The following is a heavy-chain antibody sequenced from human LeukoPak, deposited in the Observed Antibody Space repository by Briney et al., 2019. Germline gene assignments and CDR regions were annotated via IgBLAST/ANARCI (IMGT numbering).Heavy chain of an antibody. CDR3: AKDWNPSPNWFGT. J-gene: IGHJ5*02. V-gene: IGHV3-23*01. CDR1: VYIFSTYA. Sequence: PGGSPRLSCAASVYIFSTYAVNWVPHAPEKGLEWLSGVSNGGVSTTYAATVKGRFTISRDKSKNMLYLQMTGVRAEDTSVYYSAKDWNPSPNWFGTWGQGTLVIVSS. CDR2: VSNGGVST. D-gene: IGHD1-1*01.